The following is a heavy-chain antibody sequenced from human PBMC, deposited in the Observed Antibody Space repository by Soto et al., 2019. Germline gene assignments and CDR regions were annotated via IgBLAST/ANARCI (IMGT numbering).Heavy chain of an antibody. CDR2: ISYDGSNK. Sequence: GGSLRLSCAASGLTFSSYGMHWVRQAPGKGLEWVAVISYDGSNKYYADSVKGRFTISRDNSKNTLYLQMNSLRAEDTAVYYCSYGDYFDYWGQGTLVTVSS. V-gene: IGHV3-30*03. D-gene: IGHD4-17*01. CDR1: GLTFSSYG. J-gene: IGHJ4*02. CDR3: SYGDYFDY.